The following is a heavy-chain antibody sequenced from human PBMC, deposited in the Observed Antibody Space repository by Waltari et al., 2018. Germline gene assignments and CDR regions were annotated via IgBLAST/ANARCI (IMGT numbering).Heavy chain of an antibody. V-gene: IGHV3-21*01. J-gene: IGHJ2*01. Sequence: EVQLVESGGGLVKPGGSLRLSCAASGFTFSSYSMNWVRQAPGKGLGGVSSISRSSSYIYYADSVKGRFTISRDNAKNSLYLQMNSLRAEDTAVYYCARAWTVTIAYFDLWGRGTLVTVSS. CDR1: GFTFSSYS. D-gene: IGHD4-17*01. CDR3: ARAWTVTIAYFDL. CDR2: ISRSSSYI.